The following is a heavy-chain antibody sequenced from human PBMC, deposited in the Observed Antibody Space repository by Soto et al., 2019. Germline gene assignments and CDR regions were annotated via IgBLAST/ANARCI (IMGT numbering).Heavy chain of an antibody. CDR2: ISYDGTNK. Sequence: PGGSLRLSCAASGFHFRSYSMHWVRQAPGKGLERVALISYDGTNKYYTDSVKGRFTISRDNSKNTLYLQMNSLRAEDTAVYYCAREGGVSGWYWGGDYWGQGTPVTVSS. D-gene: IGHD6-19*01. V-gene: IGHV3-30*03. CDR3: AREGGVSGWYWGGDY. J-gene: IGHJ4*02. CDR1: GFHFRSYS.